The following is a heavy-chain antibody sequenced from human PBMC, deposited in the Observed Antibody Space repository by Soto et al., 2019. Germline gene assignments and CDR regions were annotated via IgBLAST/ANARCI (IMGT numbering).Heavy chain of an antibody. J-gene: IGHJ4*02. CDR3: AKSFANLVFDY. Sequence: GGSLRLSCAASGFTFSSYAMSWVRQAPGKGLEWVSAISGSGGTTYYADSVKGRFTISRDNSKNTLYLQMNSLRADDTAVYYCAKSFANLVFDYWGQGTLVTVSS. D-gene: IGHD3-16*02. CDR1: GFTFSSYA. CDR2: ISGSGGTT. V-gene: IGHV3-23*01.